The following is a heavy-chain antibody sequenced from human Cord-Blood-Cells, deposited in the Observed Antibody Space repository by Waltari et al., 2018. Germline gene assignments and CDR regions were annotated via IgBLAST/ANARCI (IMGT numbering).Heavy chain of an antibody. CDR1: GGSFSGYY. CDR3: ARVPAATVVTDY. V-gene: IGHV4-34*01. Sequence: QVQLQQWGAGLLKPSETLSLTCAVYGGSFSGYYWSWIRQPPGEGLEWIGEINHSGSTNYSPSLKSRVTKSVDTSKNQFSLKLSSVTAADTAVYYCARVPAATVVTDYWGQGTLVTVSS. D-gene: IGHD4-17*01. J-gene: IGHJ4*02. CDR2: INHSGST.